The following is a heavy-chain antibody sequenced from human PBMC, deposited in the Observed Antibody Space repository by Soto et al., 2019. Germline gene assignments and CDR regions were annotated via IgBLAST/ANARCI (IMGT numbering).Heavy chain of an antibody. D-gene: IGHD5-12*01. CDR1: GFTLSSYE. Sequence: GGSLRLSCAASGFTLSSYEMHWVRQAPGKGLEWVAVISNDGSSQYYADSVKGRFTISRDNSKNTLYLQMNSLSTEDTAVYFCAKDVKRGYSGYRFDYWGQGTLVTVSS. J-gene: IGHJ4*02. CDR2: ISNDGSSQ. CDR3: AKDVKRGYSGYRFDY. V-gene: IGHV3-30*18.